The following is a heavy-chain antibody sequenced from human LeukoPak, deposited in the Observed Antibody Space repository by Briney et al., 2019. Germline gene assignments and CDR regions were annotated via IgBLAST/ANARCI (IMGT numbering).Heavy chain of an antibody. CDR2: IYYSGST. CDR3: ARVKDSGISPYLDY. Sequence: SQTLSLTCTVSGGSISSGDYYWSWIRQPPGKGLEWIGYIYYSGSTYYNPSLKSRVTISVDTSKNQFSLKLSSVTAADTAVYYGARVKDSGISPYLDYWGQGTLVTVSS. V-gene: IGHV4-30-4*08. J-gene: IGHJ4*02. CDR1: GGSISSGDYY. D-gene: IGHD4-23*01.